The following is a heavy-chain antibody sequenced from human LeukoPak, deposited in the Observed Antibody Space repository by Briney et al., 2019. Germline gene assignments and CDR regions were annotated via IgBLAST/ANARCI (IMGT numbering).Heavy chain of an antibody. J-gene: IGHJ6*02. CDR2: INPNSGGT. CDR1: GYTLTELS. Sequence: ASVKVSCKVSGYTLTELSMHWVRQAPGKGLEWMAWINPNSGGTNYTQKFQGRVTMTSDTSIATAYMELSRLKSDDTAVYYCARDIGDYDFWSGYGMEVWGQGTTVTVSS. CDR3: ARDIGDYDFWSGYGMEV. D-gene: IGHD3-3*01. V-gene: IGHV1-2*02.